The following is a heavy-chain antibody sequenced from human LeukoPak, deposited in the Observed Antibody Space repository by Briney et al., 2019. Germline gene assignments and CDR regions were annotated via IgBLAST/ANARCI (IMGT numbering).Heavy chain of an antibody. V-gene: IGHV4-59*08. CDR1: GFTVSSNY. CDR2: IYYSGST. D-gene: IGHD6-13*01. CDR3: ARLSSGSSSWYDIDY. Sequence: GSLRLSCAASGFTVSSNYMSWVRQAPGKGLEWIGNIYYSGSTNYNASLKSRVTISVDTSKNQFSLKLSSVTAADTAVYYCARLSSGSSSWYDIDYWGQGTLVTVSS. J-gene: IGHJ4*02.